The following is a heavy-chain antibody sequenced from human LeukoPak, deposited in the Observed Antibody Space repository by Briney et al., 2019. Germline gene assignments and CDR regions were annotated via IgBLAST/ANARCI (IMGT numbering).Heavy chain of an antibody. CDR2: ISPSGDIT. CDR1: GFTFSNHG. D-gene: IGHD3-10*01. V-gene: IGHV3-23*01. CDR3: ARGGSGSYYLYYYYMDV. J-gene: IGHJ6*03. Sequence: GGSLRLSCAASGFTFSNHGMNWVRQAPGKGLEWVSGISPSGDITYYADSVKGRFTVSRDNFKNTLYLQMNSLRAEDTAVYYCARGGSGSYYLYYYYMDVWGKGTTVTVSS.